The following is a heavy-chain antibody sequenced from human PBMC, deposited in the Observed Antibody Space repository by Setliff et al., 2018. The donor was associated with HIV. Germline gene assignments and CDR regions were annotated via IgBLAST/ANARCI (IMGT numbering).Heavy chain of an antibody. CDR3: ATLDPSGGNFLAY. CDR2: IHASGKT. V-gene: IGHV4-4*09. Sequence: SETLSLTCTVSSDSIRFYYWTWIRQPPGKGLEWIGYIHASGKTNYNPSLKSRVTISLDTSKMQFSLHLTSVTAADTAVYYCATLDPSGGNFLAYWGQGTLVTVSS. D-gene: IGHD2-21*02. CDR1: SDSIRFYY. J-gene: IGHJ4*02.